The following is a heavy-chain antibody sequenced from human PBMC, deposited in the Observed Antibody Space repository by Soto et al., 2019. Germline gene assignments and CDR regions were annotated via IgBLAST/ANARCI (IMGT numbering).Heavy chain of an antibody. J-gene: IGHJ5*02. CDR3: EKDGDSISRKKQLDP. CDR2: ISVSGDRT. Sequence: HPGGSLRLSCAASGFTFTSYAMCWVRQAPGKGLEWVSSISVSGDRTFYADSVKGRFTISRDNSRNTLHLKMNSLRAEDTAVYYCEKDGDSISRKKQLDPWGQ. CDR1: GFTFTSYA. V-gene: IGHV3-23*01. D-gene: IGHD6-13*01.